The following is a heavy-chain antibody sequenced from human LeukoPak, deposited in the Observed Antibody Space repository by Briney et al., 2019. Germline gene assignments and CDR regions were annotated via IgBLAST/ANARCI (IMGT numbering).Heavy chain of an antibody. CDR3: ARDEAVAGTGGGAFDI. CDR2: INPNSGDT. CDR1: GYTFTDCH. V-gene: IGHV1-2*02. J-gene: IGHJ3*02. D-gene: IGHD6-19*01. Sequence: ASVKVSCKAFGYTFTDCHMHWVRQAPGQGLEWMGWINPNSGDTNYAQKFQGRVTMTRDTSISTAYMELSRLRSDDTAVYYCARDEAVAGTGGGAFDIWGQGTMVTVSS.